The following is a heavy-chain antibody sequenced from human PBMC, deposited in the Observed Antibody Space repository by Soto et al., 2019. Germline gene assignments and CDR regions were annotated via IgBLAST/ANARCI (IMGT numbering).Heavy chain of an antibody. J-gene: IGHJ6*02. Sequence: GGSLRLSCAASGFTFGYFWMNWVRQSPGKGLEWVANIKEDGSEKYFLDSVKGRFAISRDNAKNSLYLQINSLRAEDTGVYYCARDLGRTAAGYYYYDAMDVWGQGTTVTVSS. CDR2: IKEDGSEK. CDR3: ARDLGRTAAGYYYYDAMDV. D-gene: IGHD2-2*01. V-gene: IGHV3-7*01. CDR1: GFTFGYFW.